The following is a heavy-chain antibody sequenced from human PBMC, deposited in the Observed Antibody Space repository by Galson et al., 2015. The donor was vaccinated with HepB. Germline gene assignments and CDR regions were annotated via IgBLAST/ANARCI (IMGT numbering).Heavy chain of an antibody. J-gene: IGHJ4*02. V-gene: IGHV4-39*07. D-gene: IGHD3-10*01. CDR2: IFYNGNT. Sequence: ETLSLTCTVSGGSIFSGGSISSTSYYWGWVRQPPGKGLEWIGDIFYNGNTYYNPSLKRRVTISLDTSKNQFSLKLSSVTAADTAVYYCVREGALGELFDYWGQGTLVTVSS. CDR3: VREGALGELFDY. CDR1: GGSISSTSYY.